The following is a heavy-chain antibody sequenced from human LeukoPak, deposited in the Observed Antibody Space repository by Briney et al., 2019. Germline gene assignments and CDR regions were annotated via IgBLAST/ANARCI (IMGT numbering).Heavy chain of an antibody. V-gene: IGHV4-39*07. D-gene: IGHD6-13*01. CDR2: IYYSGST. CDR1: GGSISSSSYY. CDR3: ARVGSSSWYLGDWFDP. Sequence: PSETLSLTCTVSGGSISSSSYYWGWIRQPPGKGLEWIGSIYYSGSTYYNPSLKSRVTISVDTSKNQFSLKLSSVTAADTAVYYCARVGSSSWYLGDWFDPWGQGTLVTVSS. J-gene: IGHJ5*02.